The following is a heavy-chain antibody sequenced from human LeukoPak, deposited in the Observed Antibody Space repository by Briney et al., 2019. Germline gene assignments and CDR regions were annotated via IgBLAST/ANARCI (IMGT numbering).Heavy chain of an antibody. CDR2: INPNSGGT. Sequence: ASVKVSCKASGYXFTGYYIHWVRQAPGQWLEWMGWINPNSGGTNYAQKFQGRVTLTRDTSISTAYMELSRLRSDDTAVYYCARPLDYGDYLWGQGTPVTVSS. CDR1: GYXFTGYY. CDR3: ARPLDYGDYL. D-gene: IGHD4-17*01. J-gene: IGHJ5*02. V-gene: IGHV1-2*02.